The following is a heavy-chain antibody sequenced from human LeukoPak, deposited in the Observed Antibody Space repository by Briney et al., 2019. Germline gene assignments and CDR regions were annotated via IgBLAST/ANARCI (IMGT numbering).Heavy chain of an antibody. D-gene: IGHD3-22*01. V-gene: IGHV3-7*01. CDR2: IKQDGSEK. CDR1: GFTFSSYW. Sequence: PGGSLRLSCAASGFTFSSYWMSWVRQAPGKGLEWVANIKQDGSEKYYVDSVKGRFTIPRDNAKNSLYLQMNSLRAEDTAVYYCARLYYDSSGSFAYWGQGTLVTVSS. J-gene: IGHJ4*02. CDR3: ARLYYDSSGSFAY.